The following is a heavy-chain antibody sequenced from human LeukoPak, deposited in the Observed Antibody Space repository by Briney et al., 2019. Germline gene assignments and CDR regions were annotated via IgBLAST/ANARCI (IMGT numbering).Heavy chain of an antibody. J-gene: IGHJ3*02. D-gene: IGHD5-24*01. Sequence: GGSLRLSCGASGFTFSDYYMSWIRQAPGKGLEWVSYISSSGSTIYYADSVKGRFTISRDNAKNSLYLQMNSLRAEDTAVYYCARDQRWLPGWHAFDIWGQGTMVTVSS. CDR1: GFTFSDYY. V-gene: IGHV3-11*04. CDR3: ARDQRWLPGWHAFDI. CDR2: ISSSGSTI.